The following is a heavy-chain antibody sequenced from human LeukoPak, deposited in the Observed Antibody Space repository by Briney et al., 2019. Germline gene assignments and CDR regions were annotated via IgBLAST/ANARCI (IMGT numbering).Heavy chain of an antibody. CDR3: ARAEATAAPFDY. Sequence: SQTLSLTCTVSGGSISSGGYYWSWIRQPPGKGLEWIGYIYHSGSTYYNPSLKSRVTISVDRSKNQFSLKLSSVTAADTAVYYCARAEATAAPFDYWGQGTLVTVSS. CDR1: GGSISSGGYY. V-gene: IGHV4-30-2*01. D-gene: IGHD6-13*01. CDR2: IYHSGST. J-gene: IGHJ4*02.